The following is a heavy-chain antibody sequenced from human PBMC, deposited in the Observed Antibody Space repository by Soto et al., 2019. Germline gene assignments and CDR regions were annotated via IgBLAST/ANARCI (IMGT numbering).Heavy chain of an antibody. J-gene: IGHJ6*02. CDR2: IKQDGSEK. CDR3: ARGIRFLEWLLYYYYGMDV. Sequence: SSAACGVSVSIYWMSWVRKTPGKGLEWVANIKQDGSEKYYVDSVKGRFTISRDNAKNSLYLQMNSLRAEDTAVYYCARGIRFLEWLLYYYYGMDVWAQGTTVTVSS. D-gene: IGHD3-3*01. V-gene: IGHV3-7*04. CDR1: GVSVSIYW.